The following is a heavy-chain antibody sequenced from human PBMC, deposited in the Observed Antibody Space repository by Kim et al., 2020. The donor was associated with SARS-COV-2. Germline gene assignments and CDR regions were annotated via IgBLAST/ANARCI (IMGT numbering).Heavy chain of an antibody. V-gene: IGHV3-53*01. CDR2: IYSGGST. J-gene: IGHJ4*02. CDR3: ARLSTVVTPVDY. D-gene: IGHD2-21*02. CDR1: GFTVSSNY. Sequence: GGSLRLSCAASGFTVSSNYMSWVRQAPGKGLEWVSVIYSGGSTYYAASVKGRFTISRDTSKNTLYLQMNRLRAEDTAVYYCARLSTVVTPVDYWGQGTLGTVSS.